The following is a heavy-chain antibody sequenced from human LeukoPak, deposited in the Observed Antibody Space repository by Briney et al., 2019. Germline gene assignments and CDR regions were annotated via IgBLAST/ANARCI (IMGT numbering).Heavy chain of an antibody. V-gene: IGHV3-23*01. J-gene: IGHJ5*02. CDR1: GFTFSTYA. CDR3: AKGRPWLAVTWWFDP. Sequence: PGGSLRLSCAASGFTFSTYAMSWVRQAPGKGLEWVSTISNSGGSTLYADSVKGRFTISRDNSKNTLYLQMNSLRAEDTAVYYCAKGRPWLAVTWWFDPWGQGTLVTVSS. D-gene: IGHD6-19*01. CDR2: ISNSGGST.